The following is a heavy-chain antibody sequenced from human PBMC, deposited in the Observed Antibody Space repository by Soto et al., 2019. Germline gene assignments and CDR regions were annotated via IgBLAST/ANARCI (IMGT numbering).Heavy chain of an antibody. CDR3: ARSSTYYYDSSLPY. D-gene: IGHD3-22*01. Sequence: GGSLRLSCAASGFTVSSNYMSWVRQAPGKGLEWVSVIYSGGSTYYADSVKGRFTISRDNSKNTLYLQMNSLRAEDTAVYYCARSSTYYYDSSLPYWGQGTLVTVSS. J-gene: IGHJ4*02. V-gene: IGHV3-53*01. CDR1: GFTVSSNY. CDR2: IYSGGST.